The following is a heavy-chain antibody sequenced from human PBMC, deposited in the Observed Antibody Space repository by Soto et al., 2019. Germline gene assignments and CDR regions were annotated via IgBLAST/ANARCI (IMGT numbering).Heavy chain of an antibody. CDR1: DFSLSGFY. CDR3: ASRGHCSNGQCHPFDY. V-gene: IGHV3-11*06. Sequence: VQLVESGGALVKPGGSLRLSCVGSDFSLSGFYMSWVRQAPGKGLEWFSFISMSGSYKTYAASVEGRFTISRDNVKNILYLQMDSLRVEDTAVYYCASRGHCSNGQCHPFDYWGQGTQVTVSS. J-gene: IGHJ4*02. D-gene: IGHD2-8*01. CDR2: ISMSGSYK.